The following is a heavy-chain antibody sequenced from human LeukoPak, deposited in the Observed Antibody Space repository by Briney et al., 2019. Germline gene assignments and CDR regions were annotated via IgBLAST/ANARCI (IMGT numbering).Heavy chain of an antibody. D-gene: IGHD3-3*01. J-gene: IGHJ2*01. V-gene: IGHV4-39*01. CDR2: VFYSGNT. CDR3: ARPSGSPYWYFDL. Sequence: SETLSLTCTFSGGSVSSSVSYWGWLRQPPGKGLEWIGTVFYSGNTYYNPSLKSRVTISVDRSKNQFFLSLYFVTAADTAMYYCARPSGSPYWYFDLWGRGMLVTVSP. CDR1: GGSVSSSVSY.